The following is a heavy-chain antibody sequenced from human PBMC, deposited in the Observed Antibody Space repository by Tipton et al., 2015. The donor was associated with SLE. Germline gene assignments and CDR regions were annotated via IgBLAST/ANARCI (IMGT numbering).Heavy chain of an antibody. J-gene: IGHJ6*02. CDR3: AKDRLERPDYYYGMDV. CDR1: GFTFSSYS. CDR2: ISSSSSYI. Sequence: SLRLSCAASGFTFSSYSMNWVRQAPGKGLEWVSSISSSSSYIYYADSVKGRFTISRDNSKNTLYLQMNSLRAEDTAVYYCAKDRLERPDYYYGMDVWGQGTTVTVSS. D-gene: IGHD1-1*01. V-gene: IGHV3-21*01.